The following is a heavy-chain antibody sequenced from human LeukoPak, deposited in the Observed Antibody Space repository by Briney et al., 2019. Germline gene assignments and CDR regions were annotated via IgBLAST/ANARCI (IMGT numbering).Heavy chain of an antibody. J-gene: IGHJ4*02. V-gene: IGHV3-66*02. CDR1: GFTVSSNY. CDR2: IYSGGST. Sequence: GGSLRLSCAASGFTVSSNYMSWVRQAPGKGLEWVSVIYSGGSTYCADSVKGRFTISRDNSKNTLYLQMNSLRAEDTAVYYCARMRGYCSSTSCRDYWGQGTLVTVSS. CDR3: ARMRGYCSSTSCRDY. D-gene: IGHD2-2*01.